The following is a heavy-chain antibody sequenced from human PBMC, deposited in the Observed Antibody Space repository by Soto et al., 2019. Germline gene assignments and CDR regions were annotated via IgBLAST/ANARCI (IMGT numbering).Heavy chain of an antibody. J-gene: IGHJ6*02. V-gene: IGHV1-69*13. CDR2: IIPIFGTA. CDR1: GGTFSSYA. D-gene: IGHD6-13*01. Sequence: SVQVSCKASGGTFSSYAISWVRQAPGQGLEWMGGIIPIFGTANYAQKFQGRVTITADESTSTAYMELSSLRSEDTAVYYCARFISAAGTFLEPQDYYYYGMDVWGQGTTVTVSS. CDR3: ARFISAAGTFLEPQDYYYYGMDV.